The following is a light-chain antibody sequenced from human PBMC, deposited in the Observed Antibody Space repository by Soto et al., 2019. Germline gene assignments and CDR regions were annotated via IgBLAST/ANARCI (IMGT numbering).Light chain of an antibody. CDR3: QQYGSSPPIT. Sequence: EIGMTQSPAALSVSPGERATLSCRASQSVSNNYLAWYQQRPGQAPRLFIYGASNRATGIPDRFSGSGSGTDFALTISRLEPEDFAVYYCQQYGSSPPITFGQGTRLEIK. CDR1: QSVSNNY. J-gene: IGKJ5*01. V-gene: IGKV3-20*01. CDR2: GAS.